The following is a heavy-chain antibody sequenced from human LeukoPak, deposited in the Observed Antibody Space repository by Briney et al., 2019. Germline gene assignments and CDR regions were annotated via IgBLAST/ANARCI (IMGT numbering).Heavy chain of an antibody. J-gene: IGHJ4*02. D-gene: IGHD3-3*01. CDR1: GYTFTSYG. CDR2: ISAYNGNT. V-gene: IGHV1-18*01. CDR3: ARSEYDFWSGPPFDY. Sequence: GASVKVSCKASGYTFTSYGISWVQQAPGQGLEWMGWISAYNGNTNYAQKLQGRVTMTTDTSTSTAYMELRSLRSDDTAVYYCARSEYDFWSGPPFDYWGQGTLVTVSS.